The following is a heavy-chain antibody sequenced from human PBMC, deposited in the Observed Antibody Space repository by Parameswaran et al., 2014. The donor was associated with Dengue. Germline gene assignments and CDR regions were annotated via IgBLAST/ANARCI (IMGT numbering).Heavy chain of an antibody. V-gene: IGHV4-4*02. Sequence: AGGSLRLSCAVSGGSISSSNWWSWVRQPPGKGLEWIGEIYHSGSTNYNPSLKSRVTISVDKSKNQFSLKLSSVTAADTAVYYCARGTPGLGAFDIWGQGTMVTVSS. CDR2: IYHSGST. J-gene: IGHJ3*02. CDR3: ARGTPGLGAFDI. CDR1: GGSISSSNW.